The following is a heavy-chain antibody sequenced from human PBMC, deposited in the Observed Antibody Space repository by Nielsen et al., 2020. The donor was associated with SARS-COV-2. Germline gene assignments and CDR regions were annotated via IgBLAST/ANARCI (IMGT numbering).Heavy chain of an antibody. Sequence: GESLKISCAASGFTFSSFGVHWVRQAPGKGLEWVSSISASRIYIFYADSVKGRFTISRNNAKNSVFLQLTGLRAEDTAVYYCARVERGYSYGVWGQGTTVTVSS. V-gene: IGHV3-21*01. CDR2: ISASRIYI. J-gene: IGHJ6*02. CDR1: GFTFSSFG. CDR3: ARVERGYSYGV. D-gene: IGHD5-18*01.